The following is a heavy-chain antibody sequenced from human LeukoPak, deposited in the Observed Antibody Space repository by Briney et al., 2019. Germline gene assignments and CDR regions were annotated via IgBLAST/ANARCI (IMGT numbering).Heavy chain of an antibody. D-gene: IGHD5-18*01. Sequence: SETLSLTCTVSGDSIGSYYWSWIRRPPGKGLEWIGYIYYTGSTNYNPSLKSRVTISVDTSKNQFSLKLSSVTAADTAVYYCARVSDTAMVTGFDYWGQGTLVTVSS. V-gene: IGHV4-59*01. CDR3: ARVSDTAMVTGFDY. CDR2: IYYTGST. CDR1: GDSIGSYY. J-gene: IGHJ4*02.